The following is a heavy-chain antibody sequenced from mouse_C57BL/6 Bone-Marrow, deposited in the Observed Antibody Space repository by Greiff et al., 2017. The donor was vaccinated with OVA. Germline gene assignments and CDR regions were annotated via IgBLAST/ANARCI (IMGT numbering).Heavy chain of an antibody. CDR1: GFTFSDYG. CDR3: ARHGHYYGTPDAMDY. J-gene: IGHJ4*01. CDR2: ISNLAYSI. D-gene: IGHD1-1*01. Sequence: EVQLVESGGGLVQPGGSLKLSCAASGFTFSDYGMAWVRQAPRKGPEWVAFISNLAYSIYYADTVTGRFPFSRENAKNTLYLEMSSLRSDDTAINYCARHGHYYGTPDAMDYWGQGTSVTVSS. V-gene: IGHV5-15*01.